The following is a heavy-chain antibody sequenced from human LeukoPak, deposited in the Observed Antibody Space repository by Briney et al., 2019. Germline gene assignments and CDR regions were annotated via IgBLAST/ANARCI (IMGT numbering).Heavy chain of an antibody. CDR2: IYYSGST. CDR1: GGSTSSYY. D-gene: IGHD5-18*01. J-gene: IGHJ4*02. Sequence: SETLSLTCTVSGGSTSSYYWSWIRQPPGKGLEWIGYIYYSGSTNYNPSLKSRVTISVDTSKDQFSLKLSSVTAADTAVYYCARGTAMVESGFDYWGQGTLVTVSS. CDR3: ARGTAMVESGFDY. V-gene: IGHV4-59*01.